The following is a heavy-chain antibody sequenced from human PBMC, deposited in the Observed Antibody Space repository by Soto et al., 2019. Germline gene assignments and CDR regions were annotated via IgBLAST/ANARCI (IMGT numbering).Heavy chain of an antibody. D-gene: IGHD2-15*01. CDR3: ARRFVYCSGGSCHTDAFDI. V-gene: IGHV5-51*01. Sequence: PGDSLKISCEGSGYSFTSYYIGWVRLMPGKGLEWMGTIHPGDSDTRYSPSFQGQVTISADKSTSTAYLQWSSLKASDTAMYYCARRFVYCSGGSCHTDAFDIWGQGTMVPV. CDR2: IHPGDSDT. J-gene: IGHJ3*02. CDR1: GYSFTSYY.